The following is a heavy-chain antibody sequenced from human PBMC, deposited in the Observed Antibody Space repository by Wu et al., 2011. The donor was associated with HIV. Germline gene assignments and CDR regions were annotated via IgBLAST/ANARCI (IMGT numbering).Heavy chain of an antibody. Sequence: QVQLVQSGAEVYKPGALVKVSCETSGYSFRDYYIHWVRQAPGQGLEWMGWINPDTGATNYGPQFQGRVTMTRDTSISTAYMELDRLTSDDTAVYYCATVAGAAAGEAFDVWGQGTMVTVSS. CDR2: INPDTGAT. V-gene: IGHV1-2*02. J-gene: IGHJ3*01. CDR1: GYSFRDYY. CDR3: ATVAGAAAGEAFDV. D-gene: IGHD6-13*01.